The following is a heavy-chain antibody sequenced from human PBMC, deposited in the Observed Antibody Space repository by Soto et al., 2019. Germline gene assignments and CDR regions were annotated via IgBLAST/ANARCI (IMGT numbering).Heavy chain of an antibody. CDR2: LWFDGSNK. J-gene: IGHJ6*02. CDR3: PRDRGYRGYASPRYCDGMDV. D-gene: IGHD5-12*01. CDR1: GFTFSTYG. V-gene: IGHV3-33*01. Sequence: QVQLVESGGGVVQPGRSLRLSCAASGFTFSTYGMHWVRQAPGKGLEWVAVLWFDGSNKYYADSVKGRFTISRDNSKNTRYRHMNSLRPEDTAVYYCPRDRGYRGYASPRYCDGMDVWGRGTTVTVSS.